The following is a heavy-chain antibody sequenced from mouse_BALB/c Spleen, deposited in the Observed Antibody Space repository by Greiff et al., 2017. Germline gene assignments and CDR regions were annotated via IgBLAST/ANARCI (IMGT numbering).Heavy chain of an antibody. CDR3: ARVPPTGAMDY. CDR1: GYSITSDYA. J-gene: IGHJ4*01. Sequence: EVKLMESGPGLVKPSQSLSLTCTVTGYSITSDYAWNWIRQFPGNKLEWMGYISYSGSTSYNPSLKSRISITRDTSKNQFFLQLNSVTTEDTATYYCARVPPTGAMDYWGQGTSVTVSS. V-gene: IGHV3-2*02. CDR2: ISYSGST.